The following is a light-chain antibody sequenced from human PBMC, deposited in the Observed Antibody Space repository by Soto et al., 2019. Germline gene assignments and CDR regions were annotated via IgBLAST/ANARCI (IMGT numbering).Light chain of an antibody. CDR2: GAS. J-gene: IGKJ5*01. CDR1: QSISSGY. V-gene: IGKV3-20*01. Sequence: EIVLTQSPGTLSLSPGERATLSCRASQSISSGYLAWYQQKPGQAPRLVIYGASTRATGIPDRFAGSGSGTDFTLTISRLEPEDLAVYHCQQYSSSPITFGQGTRLEIK. CDR3: QQYSSSPIT.